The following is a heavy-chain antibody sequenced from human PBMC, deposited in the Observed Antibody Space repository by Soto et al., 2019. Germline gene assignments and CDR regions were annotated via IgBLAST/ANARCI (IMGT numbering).Heavy chain of an antibody. J-gene: IGHJ4*02. D-gene: IGHD2-2*01. CDR1: GFTFSTYW. CDR3: ATAISSPFSNFDS. CDR2: IKEDPSEE. V-gene: IGHV3-7*01. Sequence: EVHLVQSGGDLVQPGGSLRLSCVASGFTFSTYWMTWVRQAPGMGLEWVAGIKEDPSEEVYVDSVKGRFSISRDNAKNSLYLQLNSLRAEDTAVYYCATAISSPFSNFDSWGQGSLVTVSS.